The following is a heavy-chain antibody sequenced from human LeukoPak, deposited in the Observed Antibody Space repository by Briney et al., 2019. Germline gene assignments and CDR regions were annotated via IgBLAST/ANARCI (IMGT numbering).Heavy chain of an antibody. CDR1: GFIFSTEP. CDR2: IRDVGTEM. Sequence: GGSLRLSCTASGFIFSTEPMNWVRQAPGQGLEWLSNIRDVGTEMFYAESVKGRFTISRDNAKNSLFLQMNSLRVEDTAVYYCVRDHDWAFDSWGQGTLVTVSS. V-gene: IGHV3-21*06. J-gene: IGHJ4*02. D-gene: IGHD3-16*01. CDR3: VRDHDWAFDS.